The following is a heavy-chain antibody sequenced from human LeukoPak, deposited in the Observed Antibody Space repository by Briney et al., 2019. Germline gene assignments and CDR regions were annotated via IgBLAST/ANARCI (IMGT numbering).Heavy chain of an antibody. D-gene: IGHD5-24*01. Sequence: PSETLSLTCTVSGGSIISSSYYWGWIRQPPGKGLEWIGSIYYSGSTYYNPSLKSRVTISVDTSKNQFSLKLSSVTAADTAVYYCARLGGMAPILGFDYWGQGTLVTVSS. CDR1: GGSIISSSYY. CDR3: ARLGGMAPILGFDY. CDR2: IYYSGST. J-gene: IGHJ4*02. V-gene: IGHV4-39*01.